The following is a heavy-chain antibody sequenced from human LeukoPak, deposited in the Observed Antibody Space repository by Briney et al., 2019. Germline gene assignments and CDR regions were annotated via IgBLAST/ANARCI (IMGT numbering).Heavy chain of an antibody. CDR3: ARGLYLRGYSGYDRAFDY. J-gene: IGHJ4*02. CDR1: GGSISSGGYS. D-gene: IGHD5-12*01. Sequence: SQTLSLTCTVSGGSISSGGYSWSWIRQHPGKGLEWIGYIYYSGSTYYNPSLKSRVTISVDTSKNQFSLKLSSVTAADTAVYYCARGLYLRGYSGYDRAFDYWGQGTLVTVSS. V-gene: IGHV4-31*03. CDR2: IYYSGST.